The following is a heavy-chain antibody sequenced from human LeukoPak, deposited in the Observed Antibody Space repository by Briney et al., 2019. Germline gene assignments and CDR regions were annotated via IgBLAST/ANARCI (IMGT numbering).Heavy chain of an antibody. J-gene: IGHJ4*02. CDR3: GRVGVPAAFDY. V-gene: IGHV3-21*01. Sequence: PGGSLRLSCAASGFTFSSYSMNWVRQAPGKGLEWVSSISSSSSYIYYAVSVKGRFTISRDNAKNSLYLQMNSLRAEDTAVYYCGRVGVPAAFDYWGQGTLVTVSS. D-gene: IGHD2-2*01. CDR2: ISSSSSYI. CDR1: GFTFSSYS.